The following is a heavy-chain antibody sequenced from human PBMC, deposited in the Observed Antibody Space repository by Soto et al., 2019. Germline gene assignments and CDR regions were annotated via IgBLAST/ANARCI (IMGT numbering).Heavy chain of an antibody. J-gene: IGHJ4*02. CDR1: GGSISTYY. CDR3: ARHFPIGNNWNYFDY. V-gene: IGHV4-59*01. CDR2: IFYNGKT. Sequence: QVQLQESGPGLVKPSETLSLSCSVSGGSISTYYWGWIRQPPGKGLEWIGYIFYNGKTNYNPSLERPVSISVDTSKMQLSLSVSSVTVADTAVYYCARHFPIGNNWNYFDYWGQGTLVTVSS. D-gene: IGHD1-1*01.